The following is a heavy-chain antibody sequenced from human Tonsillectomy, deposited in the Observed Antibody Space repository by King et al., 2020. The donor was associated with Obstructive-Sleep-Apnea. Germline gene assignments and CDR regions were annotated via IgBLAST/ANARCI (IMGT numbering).Heavy chain of an antibody. D-gene: IGHD6-19*01. J-gene: IGHJ4*02. CDR2: VNGDVGTA. V-gene: IGHV3-74*01. CDR3: ARGVQDTSDYFDF. Sequence: VQLVESGGGLVRPGESLRLSCVVSGFNFRNHWMHWVRQAPGKGLVWVSRVNGDVGTATYADAVRGRFTISRDNAKNTFYLQLDSLGAEDTAVYYCARGVQDTSDYFDFWGRGALVTVSP. CDR1: GFNFRNHW.